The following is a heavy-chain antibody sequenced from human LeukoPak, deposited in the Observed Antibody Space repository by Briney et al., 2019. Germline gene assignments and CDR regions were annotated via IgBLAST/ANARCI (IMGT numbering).Heavy chain of an antibody. CDR1: GGSFTIYS. V-gene: IGHV4-34*01. Sequence: PSETLSLTCAVYGGSFTIYSWTWIRQRPGKRLEWVGEISPSGNTQYNPSLKSRVTISLDASKSQFYLKLNSVTAADTAVYYCARRVRSADYRLDYWGQGTLVTVSS. CDR2: ISPSGNT. J-gene: IGHJ4*02. D-gene: IGHD4-11*01. CDR3: ARRVRSADYRLDY.